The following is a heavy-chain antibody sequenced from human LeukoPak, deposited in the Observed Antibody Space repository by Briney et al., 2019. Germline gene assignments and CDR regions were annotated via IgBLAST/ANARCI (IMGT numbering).Heavy chain of an antibody. CDR3: ARDGTNDY. CDR1: GFSFSTYE. J-gene: IGHJ4*02. CDR2: ISASGQTI. D-gene: IGHD1-7*01. V-gene: IGHV3-48*01. Sequence: QTGGSLRLSCAASGFSFSTYEFHWVRHAPGKGLEWVSYISASGQTIYYADSVRGRFTISRDNSKNTLYLQMNSLRAEDAAVYYCARDGTNDYRGQGTLVTVSS.